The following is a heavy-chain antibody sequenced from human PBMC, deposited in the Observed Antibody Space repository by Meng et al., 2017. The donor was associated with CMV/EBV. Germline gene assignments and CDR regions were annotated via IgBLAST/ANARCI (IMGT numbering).Heavy chain of an antibody. CDR2: ITFSGGHI. Sequence: GESLKISCAASGFTFSNYAMIWVRQAPGKGLEWVSSITFSGGHIYYADSVRGRFTISRDNAKNSLYLHMNSLRAEDTAVYYCARDAGIIVGTTLYGMDVWGQGTTVTVSS. CDR3: ARDAGIIVGTTLYGMDV. V-gene: IGHV3-21*01. CDR1: GFTFSNYA. J-gene: IGHJ6*02. D-gene: IGHD1-26*01.